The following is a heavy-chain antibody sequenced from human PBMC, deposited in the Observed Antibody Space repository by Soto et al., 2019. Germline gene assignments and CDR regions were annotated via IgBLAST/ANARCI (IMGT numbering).Heavy chain of an antibody. CDR3: AREVGVGGYGDNWFDP. J-gene: IGHJ5*02. CDR2: ISYDGSNK. CDR1: GFTFSSYA. V-gene: IGHV3-30-3*01. D-gene: IGHD2-15*01. Sequence: QVQLVESGGGVVQPGRSLRLSCAASGFTFSSYAMHWVRQAPGKGLEWVAVISYDGSNKYYADSVKGRFTISRDNSKNTLYLQMSSLRAEDTAVYYCAREVGVGGYGDNWFDPWGQGTLVTVSS.